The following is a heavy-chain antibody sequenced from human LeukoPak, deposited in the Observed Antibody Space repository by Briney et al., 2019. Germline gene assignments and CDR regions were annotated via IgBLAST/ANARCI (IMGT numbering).Heavy chain of an antibody. V-gene: IGHV4-59*01. Sequence: SETLSLTCTVSGGSISNYWWSWIRQPPGKRLEWIGYVFDSGGTNYNPSLKSRVTISVDTSKKQFPLKLSSVTAADTAVYYCARGYSSSWNYFDYWGQGTLVTVSS. CDR2: VFDSGGT. J-gene: IGHJ4*02. D-gene: IGHD6-13*01. CDR3: ARGYSSSWNYFDY. CDR1: GGSISNYW.